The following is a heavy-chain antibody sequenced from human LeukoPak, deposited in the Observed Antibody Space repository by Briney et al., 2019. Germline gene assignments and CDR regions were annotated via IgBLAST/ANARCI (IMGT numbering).Heavy chain of an antibody. J-gene: IGHJ4*02. CDR3: AKDLCGGDCYSHY. CDR2: IKQDGSEK. CDR1: GFAFSSYW. D-gene: IGHD2-21*02. V-gene: IGHV3-7*03. Sequence: PGGSLRLSCAASGFAFSSYWMSWVRQAPGKGLEWVANIKQDGSEKYYVDSVKGRFTISRDNAKNSLYLQMNSLRAEDTAVYYCAKDLCGGDCYSHYWGQGTLVTVSS.